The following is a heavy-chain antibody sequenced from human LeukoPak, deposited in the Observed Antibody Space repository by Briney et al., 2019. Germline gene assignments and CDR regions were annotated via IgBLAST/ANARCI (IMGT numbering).Heavy chain of an antibody. J-gene: IGHJ4*02. CDR3: ARGDGHGSGIYSKPPFNS. CDR1: GFTFSSYS. Sequence: PGGSLRLSCAASGFTFSSYSMNWVRQAPGKGLEWVSSISSSSSDIYDADSVKGRFTISRDNAKNSLYLQMNSLRADDTAVYYCARGDGHGSGIYSKPPFNSWGQGTLVTVSS. D-gene: IGHD3-10*01. V-gene: IGHV3-21*01. CDR2: ISSSSSDI.